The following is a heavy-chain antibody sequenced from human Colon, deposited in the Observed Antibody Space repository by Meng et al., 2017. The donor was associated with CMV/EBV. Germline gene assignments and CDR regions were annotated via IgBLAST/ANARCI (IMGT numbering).Heavy chain of an antibody. CDR3: AKDLSKFASLPMDF. CDR2: ISRSGDIT. D-gene: IGHD3-16*01. J-gene: IGHJ4*02. V-gene: IGHV3-48*03. Sequence: GGSLRLSCAASGFTFSNYEVNWVRQAPGKGLEWVSYISRSGDITYYADSVKGRFTVSRDNAKNSLYLQMNSLRLEDTALYYCAKDLSKFASLPMDFWGQGTPVTVSS. CDR1: GFTFSNYE.